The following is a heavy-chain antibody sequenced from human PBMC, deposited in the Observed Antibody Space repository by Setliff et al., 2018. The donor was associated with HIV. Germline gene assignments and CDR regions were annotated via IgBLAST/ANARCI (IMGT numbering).Heavy chain of an antibody. CDR3: ARDLPRPQQLVQDNWFDP. CDR1: GFTFSSYS. J-gene: IGHJ5*02. D-gene: IGHD6-13*01. Sequence: GGSLRLSCAASGFTFSSYSMNWARQAPGKGLEWVSYISSSSSTIYYADSVKGRFTISRDNAKNSLYLQMNSLRAEDTAVYYCARDLPRPQQLVQDNWFDPWGQGTLVTVSS. CDR2: ISSSSSTI. V-gene: IGHV3-48*01.